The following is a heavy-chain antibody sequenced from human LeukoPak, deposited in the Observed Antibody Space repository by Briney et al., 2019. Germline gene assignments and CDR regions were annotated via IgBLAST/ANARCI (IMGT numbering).Heavy chain of an antibody. J-gene: IGHJ6*02. Sequence: GGSLRLSCAASGFTFSSYSMNWVRQAPGKGLEWVSYISSSSSTIYYADSVKGRFTISRDNAKNSLYLQMNSLRAEDTAVYYCARDLLLYGMDVWGQGTTVTVSS. CDR1: GFTFSSYS. V-gene: IGHV3-48*04. CDR2: ISSSSSTI. D-gene: IGHD3-10*01. CDR3: ARDLLLYGMDV.